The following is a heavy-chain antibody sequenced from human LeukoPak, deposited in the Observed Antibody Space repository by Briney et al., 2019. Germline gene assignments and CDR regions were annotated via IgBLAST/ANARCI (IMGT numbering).Heavy chain of an antibody. J-gene: IGHJ3*02. Sequence: PGGSLRLSCAASGFTFSSYAMHWVRQAPGKGLEWVAVISYDGSNKYYADSVKGRFTISRDNSKNTLYLQMNSLRAEDTAVYYCARSSGWYLRDAFDIWGQGTMVTVSS. D-gene: IGHD6-19*01. V-gene: IGHV3-30-3*01. CDR1: GFTFSSYA. CDR3: ARSSGWYLRDAFDI. CDR2: ISYDGSNK.